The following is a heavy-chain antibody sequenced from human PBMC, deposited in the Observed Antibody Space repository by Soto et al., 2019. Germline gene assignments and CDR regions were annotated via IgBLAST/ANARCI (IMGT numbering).Heavy chain of an antibody. V-gene: IGHV4-4*08. CDR3: ARGVSFRWVS. CDR1: GGSISNYY. Sequence: SETLSLTCAVSGGSISNYYWSWIRRPPGKGLEWIAYLHTTGSTNSNPSLNGRVTMSLDTSRNQFSLRLSSLTAADTAVYYCARGVSFRWVSWGQGTLVTVSS. D-gene: IGHD2-8*01. J-gene: IGHJ5*02. CDR2: LHTTGST.